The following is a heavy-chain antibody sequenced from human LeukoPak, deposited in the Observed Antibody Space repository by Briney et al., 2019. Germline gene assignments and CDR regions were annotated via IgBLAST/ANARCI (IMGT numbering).Heavy chain of an antibody. CDR1: GFTFSTYA. CDR2: ISTSVGNT. Sequence: GGSLRLSCAASGFTFSTYAMTWVRQAPGKGLEWVSSISTSVGNTYYADSVKGRFTISRDNSNNTLYLQMNSLTAEDTAVYDCAKRAEFGGFDPWGQGTLVTVSS. CDR3: AKRAEFGGFDP. V-gene: IGHV3-23*01. J-gene: IGHJ5*02. D-gene: IGHD3-10*01.